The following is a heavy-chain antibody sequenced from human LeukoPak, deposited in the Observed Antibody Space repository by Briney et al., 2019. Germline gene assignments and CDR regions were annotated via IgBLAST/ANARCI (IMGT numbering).Heavy chain of an antibody. Sequence: SQTLSLSCAICGDGVSGNGAAWNWSRQSPSRGLEWLGRTYYRFKLSSEFAVSVKGRININPDTSKNQFSLQLNSVTPEDTAVYYCARDPYYGSGRTGYYGMDVWGQGTTVTVSS. CDR1: GDGVSGNGAA. CDR3: ARDPYYGSGRTGYYGMDV. CDR2: TYYRFKLSS. J-gene: IGHJ6*02. V-gene: IGHV6-1*01. D-gene: IGHD3-10*01.